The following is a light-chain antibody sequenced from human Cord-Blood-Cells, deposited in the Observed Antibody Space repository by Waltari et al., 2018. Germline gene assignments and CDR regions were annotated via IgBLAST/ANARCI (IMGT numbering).Light chain of an antibody. Sequence: DIQLTQSPSSLSASVRDRVATTCRASQSISSYLNWYQQNRGKAPKLLIYAASSLQCGVPSRFSGSGSGPDFTLTISSLQPEDFATYYCQQSYSTPRTFGQGTKVEIK. J-gene: IGKJ1*01. CDR3: QQSYSTPRT. CDR1: QSISSY. CDR2: AAS. V-gene: IGKV1-39*01.